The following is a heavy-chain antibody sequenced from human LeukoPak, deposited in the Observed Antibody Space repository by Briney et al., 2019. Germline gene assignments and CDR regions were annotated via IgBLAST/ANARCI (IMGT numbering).Heavy chain of an antibody. CDR3: ARSPSWSSSWYDY. V-gene: IGHV1-2*02. CDR2: INPNSGGT. D-gene: IGHD6-13*01. CDR1: GCTFTGYY. Sequence: GASVKVPCKASGCTFTGYYMHWVRQAPGQGLEWMGWINPNSGGTNYAQKFQGRVTMTRDTSISTAYMELSRLRSDDTAVYYCARSPSWSSSWYDYWGQGTLVTVSS. J-gene: IGHJ4*02.